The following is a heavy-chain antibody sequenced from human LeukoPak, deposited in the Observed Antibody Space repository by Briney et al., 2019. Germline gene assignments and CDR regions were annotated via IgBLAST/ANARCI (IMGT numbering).Heavy chain of an antibody. CDR3: ARRGPYYFDF. V-gene: IGHV3-23*01. D-gene: IGHD3-16*01. Sequence: PGGSLRLSCAGSGFIFSNYDMTWVRQAPGKGLEYASGVSASGSITYYPDPVKGRFTISRDNSKSTVFLQVNSLRVEDTAVYYCARRGPYYFDFWGQGTLVTVSS. J-gene: IGHJ4*02. CDR1: GFIFSNYD. CDR2: VSASGSIT.